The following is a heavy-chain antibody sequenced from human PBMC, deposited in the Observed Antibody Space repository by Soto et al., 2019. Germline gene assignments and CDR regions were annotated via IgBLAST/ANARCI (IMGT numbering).Heavy chain of an antibody. CDR3: ASFRRRGYSGYDWDY. V-gene: IGHV1-2*02. CDR2: INPNSGGT. D-gene: IGHD5-12*01. Sequence: GASVKVSCKASGYTFTGYYMHWVRQAPGQGLEWMGWINPNSGGTNYAQKFQGRVTMTRDTSISTAYMELSRLRSDDTAVYYCASFRRRGYSGYDWDYWGQGTLVTVSS. J-gene: IGHJ4*02. CDR1: GYTFTGYY.